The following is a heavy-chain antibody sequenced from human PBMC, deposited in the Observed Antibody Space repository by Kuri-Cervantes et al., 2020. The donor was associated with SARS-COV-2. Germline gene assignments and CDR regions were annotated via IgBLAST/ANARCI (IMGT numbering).Heavy chain of an antibody. J-gene: IGHJ6*03. CDR2: IKIDGTST. CDR1: GFSFSSYW. CDR3: ARANEVLGSHYYYMDV. D-gene: IGHD4/OR15-4a*01. Sequence: GGSLRLSCEASGFSFSSYWMHWVRQAPGRGLVWVAHIKIDGTSTSYSDSVRGRFTVSRDNAKNTVYLQMNSLRVEDSAVYFCARANEVLGSHYYYMDVWGKGTTVTVSS. V-gene: IGHV3-74*01.